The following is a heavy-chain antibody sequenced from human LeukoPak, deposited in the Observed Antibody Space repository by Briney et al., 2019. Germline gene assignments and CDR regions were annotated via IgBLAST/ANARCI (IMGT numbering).Heavy chain of an antibody. Sequence: GGSLRLSCAASGFTFSSFWMSWVRQAPGKGLEWVSYISSSGSTIYYADSVKGRFTISRDNSKNTLYLQMNSLRAEDTAVYYCARDLFSEQYSSGWYEFAYWGQGTLVTVSS. J-gene: IGHJ4*02. V-gene: IGHV3-48*01. CDR3: ARDLFSEQYSSGWYEFAY. D-gene: IGHD6-19*01. CDR2: ISSSGSTI. CDR1: GFTFSSFW.